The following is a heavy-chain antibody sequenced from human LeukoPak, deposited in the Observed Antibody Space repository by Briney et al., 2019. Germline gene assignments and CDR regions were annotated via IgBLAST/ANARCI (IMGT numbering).Heavy chain of an antibody. CDR2: NNGDGSTT. CDR3: ARDPRNVGLAP. D-gene: IGHD2-15*01. CDR1: GFSLSGYW. J-gene: IGHJ5*02. V-gene: IGHV3-74*01. Sequence: PGGSLRLSYVASGFSLSGYWMYWGRQAPGKGLMYISRNNGDGSTTNYADVVKGRFTMSRDNVKNTLYLQMNSLRVEDTAVYYCARDPRNVGLAPWGQGTLVTVSS.